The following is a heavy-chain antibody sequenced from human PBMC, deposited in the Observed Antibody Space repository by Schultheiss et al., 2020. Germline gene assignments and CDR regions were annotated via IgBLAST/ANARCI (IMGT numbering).Heavy chain of an antibody. CDR2: IIPILGIA. CDR1: GGTFSSYT. J-gene: IGHJ6*02. D-gene: IGHD3-16*01. CDR3: ARARPPEGVYYYYGMDV. Sequence: SVTVSCKASGGTFSSYTISWVRQAPGQGLEWMGRIIPILGIANYAQKFQGRVTITADKSTSTAYMELSSLRSEDTAVYYCARARPPEGVYYYYGMDVWGQGTTVTVYS. V-gene: IGHV1-69*02.